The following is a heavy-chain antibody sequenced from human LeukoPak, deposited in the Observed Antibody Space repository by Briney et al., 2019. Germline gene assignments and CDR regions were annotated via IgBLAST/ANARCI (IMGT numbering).Heavy chain of an antibody. Sequence: GGSLSPPCAAPGSPFNNIALSWSRQPQGKGLRWVGRIRRKTDVGTTDYAAPVKGRFTISRDDSKNTLYLQINSLKTEDTAVYYCTTVLRGSGSYVLHYYYMDVWGKGTTVTVSS. V-gene: IGHV3-15*01. CDR3: TTVLRGSGSYVLHYYYMDV. CDR1: GSPFNNIA. J-gene: IGHJ6*03. CDR2: IRRKTDVGTT. D-gene: IGHD3-10*01.